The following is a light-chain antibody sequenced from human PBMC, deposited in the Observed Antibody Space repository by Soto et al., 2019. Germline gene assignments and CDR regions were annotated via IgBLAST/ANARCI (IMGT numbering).Light chain of an antibody. V-gene: IGLV2-14*01. CDR2: EVT. J-gene: IGLJ3*02. Sequence: QSVLTQPASVSGSPGQSITVSCTGTSSDIGALNYVSWYQQHPGKAPKVVIFEVTYRPSGVSTRFSGSKSGNTASLTISRVEAGDEADYYCQVWDRNNNHVLFGGGTQLTVL. CDR3: QVWDRNNNHVL. CDR1: SSDIGALNY.